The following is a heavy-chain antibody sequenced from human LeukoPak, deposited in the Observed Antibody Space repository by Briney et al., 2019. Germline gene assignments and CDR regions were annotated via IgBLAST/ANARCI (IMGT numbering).Heavy chain of an antibody. Sequence: GGSLRLSCAASGFTFSSYGMHWVRQAPGKGLEWVAFIRYDGSNKYYADSVKGRFTISRDNSKNTLYLQMNSLRAEDTAVYYCATSLRIAVAGSYFDYWGQGTLVTVSS. CDR3: ATSLRIAVAGSYFDY. CDR2: IRYDGSNK. J-gene: IGHJ4*02. CDR1: GFTFSSYG. D-gene: IGHD6-19*01. V-gene: IGHV3-30*02.